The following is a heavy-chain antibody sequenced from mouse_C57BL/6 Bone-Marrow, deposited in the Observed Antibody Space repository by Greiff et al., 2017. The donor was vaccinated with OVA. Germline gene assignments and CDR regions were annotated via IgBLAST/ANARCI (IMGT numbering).Heavy chain of an antibody. CDR3: ASPYDYDVPVAY. CDR2: IYPRSGNT. Sequence: LVESGAELARPGASVKLSCKASGYTFTSYGISWVKQRTGQGLEWIGEIYPRSGNTYYNEKFKGKATLTADKSSSTAYMELRSLTSEDSAVYFCASPYDYDVPVAYWGQGTLVTVTA. CDR1: GYTFTSYG. D-gene: IGHD2-4*01. V-gene: IGHV1-81*01. J-gene: IGHJ3*01.